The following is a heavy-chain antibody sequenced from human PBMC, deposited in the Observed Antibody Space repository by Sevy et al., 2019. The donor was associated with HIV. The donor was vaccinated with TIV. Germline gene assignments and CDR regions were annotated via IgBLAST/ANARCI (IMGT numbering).Heavy chain of an antibody. Sequence: GGSLRLSCAASGFSVNSNYMTWVRQAPGKGLDWVSIIYSDGSTKYADALKGRLTISRDNSKNTMYLQMNSLIVEDTAVYYCARGGTIFGLVRHYFDYWGQGTLVTVSS. J-gene: IGHJ4*02. CDR3: ARGGTIFGLVRHYFDY. D-gene: IGHD3-3*01. CDR1: GFSVNSNY. V-gene: IGHV3-66*01. CDR2: IYSDGST.